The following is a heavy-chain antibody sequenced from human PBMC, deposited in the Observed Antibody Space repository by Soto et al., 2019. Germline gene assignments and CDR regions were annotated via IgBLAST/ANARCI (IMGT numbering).Heavy chain of an antibody. CDR1: GFTFNTYF. D-gene: IGHD2-2*01. CDR2: SSPYNGNT. Sequence: VQLLQSGGELKKPGASVTVSCNTSGFTFNTYFISWVRQAPGQGLEWMGWSSPYNGNTKYGEKFQGRVTMTTDTITRTAYMELRNLRIDDTAVYYCARDTSNSFDYWGQGTLVTVSS. V-gene: IGHV1-18*01. CDR3: ARDTSNSFDY. J-gene: IGHJ4*02.